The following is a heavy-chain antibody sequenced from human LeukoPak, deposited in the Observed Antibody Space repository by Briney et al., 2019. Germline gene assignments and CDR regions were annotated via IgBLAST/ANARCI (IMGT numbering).Heavy chain of an antibody. D-gene: IGHD2-8*01. CDR3: AKGGPLGDTNRFDQ. Sequence: GGSLRLSCAASGFTFNLYAMHWVRQAPGKGLEWVAPLAYDGTIEYYADSVKGRFTISRDNSKNSVYLQMNSLKYEDTAVYYCAKGGPLGDTNRFDQWGQRTLVSVSS. CDR1: GFTFNLYA. V-gene: IGHV3-30*04. CDR2: LAYDGTIE. J-gene: IGHJ4*02.